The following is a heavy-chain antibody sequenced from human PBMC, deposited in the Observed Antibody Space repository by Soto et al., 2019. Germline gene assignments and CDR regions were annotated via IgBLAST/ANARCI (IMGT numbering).Heavy chain of an antibody. V-gene: IGHV3-9*01. CDR1: GFTFDDYA. D-gene: IGHD2-15*01. CDR3: AKDGSYSGGSCYSYIDY. CDR2: ISWNSGSV. Sequence: EVQLVESGGGLVQPGRSLRLSCAASGFTFDDYAMHWVRQAPGKGLEWVSGISWNSGSVGYADSVNGRFTISRDNAKNSLYLQMNSLRAEDTALYYCAKDGSYSGGSCYSYIDYWGQGTLVTVSS. J-gene: IGHJ4*02.